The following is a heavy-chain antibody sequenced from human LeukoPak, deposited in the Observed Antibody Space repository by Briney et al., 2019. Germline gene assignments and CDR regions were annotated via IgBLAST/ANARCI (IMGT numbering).Heavy chain of an antibody. CDR3: IRDRGAVAGDNWFDP. CDR2: VYYSGSI. Sequence: PSETLSLTCNVSGGSITDYYWSWIRQPPGKALEWVGYVYYSGSINYHPSLKSRVTISVDTSNNQFSLNLRSVTAADTAVYFCIRDRGAVAGDNWFDPWGQGTLVTVSS. V-gene: IGHV4-59*12. J-gene: IGHJ5*02. CDR1: GGSITDYY. D-gene: IGHD6-19*01.